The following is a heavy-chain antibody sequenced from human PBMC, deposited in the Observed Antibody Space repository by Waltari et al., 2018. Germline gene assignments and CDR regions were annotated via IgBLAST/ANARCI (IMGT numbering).Heavy chain of an antibody. CDR3: ARWITRVQGVISGSGFDP. CDR2: INRIGST. J-gene: IGHJ5*02. V-gene: IGHV4-34*01. Sequence: QVQLQQWGAGLLKPSETLSLTCAVYGGSFSGYYWSWIRQPPGKGLEWIGEINRIGSTNYNPSLKSRVTISVDTSKNQFSLKLSSVTAADTAVYYCARWITRVQGVISGSGFDPWGQGTLVTVSS. D-gene: IGHD3-10*01. CDR1: GGSFSGYY.